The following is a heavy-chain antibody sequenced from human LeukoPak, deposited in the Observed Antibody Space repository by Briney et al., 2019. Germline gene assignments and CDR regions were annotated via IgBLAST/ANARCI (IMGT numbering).Heavy chain of an antibody. J-gene: IGHJ3*02. D-gene: IGHD1-26*01. CDR1: GFTFSSYS. Sequence: PGGSLRLSCADSGFTFSSYSMNWVRQAPGKGLEWVGRTRNKANSYTTEYAASVKGRFTISRDDSKNSLYLQMNSLKTEDTAVYYCAREGGSYYMRRGAFDIWGQGTMVTVSS. V-gene: IGHV3-72*01. CDR2: TRNKANSYTT. CDR3: AREGGSYYMRRGAFDI.